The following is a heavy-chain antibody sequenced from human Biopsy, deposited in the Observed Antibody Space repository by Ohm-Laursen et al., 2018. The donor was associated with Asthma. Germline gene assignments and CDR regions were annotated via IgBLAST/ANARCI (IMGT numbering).Heavy chain of an antibody. CDR3: AREYSGSDRIVCYYSGLEV. Sequence: ESSVTASCKAYGDSFSNYAISWVRQAPGQGLEWMGGVIPVLGTPDHAQMFEGRVTITADESTSTAYMELRSLSSEATGAYYCAREYSGSDRIVCYYSGLEVWGQGTTVTVSS. D-gene: IGHD5-12*01. J-gene: IGHJ6*02. CDR2: VIPVLGTP. V-gene: IGHV1-69*01. CDR1: GDSFSNYA.